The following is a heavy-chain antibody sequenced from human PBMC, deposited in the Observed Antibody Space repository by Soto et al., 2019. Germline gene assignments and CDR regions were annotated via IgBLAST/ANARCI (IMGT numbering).Heavy chain of an antibody. CDR2: ISGSGAIT. J-gene: IGHJ4*02. Sequence: EVLLLESGGGLVQPGGSLRLSCVASGFTFKNYDMRWVRQAPGKGLEWVSGISGSGAITYYADSVRGRFTISRDNSKNTLYLQLNSLRDEDTAIYYCAKDRQFRSYYESAGHYNNWGQGTLVTVSS. V-gene: IGHV3-23*01. CDR1: GFTFKNYD. D-gene: IGHD3-10*01. CDR3: AKDRQFRSYYESAGHYNN.